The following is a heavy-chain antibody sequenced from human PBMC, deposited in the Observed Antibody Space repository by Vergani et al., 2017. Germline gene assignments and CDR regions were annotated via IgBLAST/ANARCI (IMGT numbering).Heavy chain of an antibody. D-gene: IGHD2-2*01. V-gene: IGHV3-48*01. J-gene: IGHJ3*01. CDR1: GFDFSSYI. Sequence: VPLVASGGGLVRPGGSLRLSCVVSGFDFSSYIVNWVRQAPGKGLEWVSFVSTGTKSQSYAKSVKDRFTISRDSNKNSLYLQMDRLRAEDTAVYYCAREDSSTSERAFDFWGQGTKVTVSS. CDR3: AREDSSTSERAFDF. CDR2: VSTGTKSQ.